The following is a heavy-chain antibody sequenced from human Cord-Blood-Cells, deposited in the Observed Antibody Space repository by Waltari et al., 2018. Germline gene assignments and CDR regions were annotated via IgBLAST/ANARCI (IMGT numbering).Heavy chain of an antibody. Sequence: EVQLVESGGGLVQPGGSLKLSCAASGLPFSGSAMHWVRQASGKGLEWVGRIRSKANSYATAYAASVKGRFTISRDDSKNTAYLQMNSLKTEDTAVYYCTRDLDYWGQGTLVTVSS. V-gene: IGHV3-73*02. CDR1: GLPFSGSA. CDR3: TRDLDY. J-gene: IGHJ4*02. CDR2: IRSKANSYAT.